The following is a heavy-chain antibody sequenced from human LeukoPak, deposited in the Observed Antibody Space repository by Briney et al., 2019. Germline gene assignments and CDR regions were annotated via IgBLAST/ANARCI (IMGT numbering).Heavy chain of an antibody. V-gene: IGHV4-34*01. J-gene: IGHJ4*02. D-gene: IGHD4-17*01. CDR2: INHSGST. Sequence: PSETLSLTCAVYGGSFSGYYWSWIRQPPGKGLEWIGEINHSGSTNYNPSLKSRVTISVDTSKNQFPLKLSSVTAADTAVYYCARLTVKDYYFDYWGQGTLVTVSS. CDR3: ARLTVKDYYFDY. CDR1: GGSFSGYY.